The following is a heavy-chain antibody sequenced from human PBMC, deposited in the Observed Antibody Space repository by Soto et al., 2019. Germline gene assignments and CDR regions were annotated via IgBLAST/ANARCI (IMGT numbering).Heavy chain of an antibody. CDR2: IYPGDSDT. CDR1: GYSFTSYW. D-gene: IGHD3-3*01. J-gene: IGHJ1*01. Sequence: GESLKISCKGSGYSFTSYWIGWVRQMPGKGLEWMGIIYPGDSDTRYSPSFQGQVTISADKSISTAYLQWSSLKASDTAMYYCARLEWLSYQLEYFQHWGQGTLVTVSS. CDR3: ARLEWLSYQLEYFQH. V-gene: IGHV5-51*01.